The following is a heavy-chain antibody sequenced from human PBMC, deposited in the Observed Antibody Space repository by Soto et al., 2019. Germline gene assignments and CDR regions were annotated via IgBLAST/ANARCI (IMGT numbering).Heavy chain of an antibody. CDR1: GGSISSGDYY. CDR2: IYYSGST. D-gene: IGHD5-12*01. J-gene: IGHJ4*02. CDR3: ARNRYGGYDFDS. V-gene: IGHV4-30-4*01. Sequence: SETLSLTCTVSGGSISSGDYYWSWIRQPPGKGLGWIGDIYYSGSTYYNPSLKSRVTISVDTSTNQFSLRLTSVTAADTAVYYCARNRYGGYDFDSWGQGSLVTVSS.